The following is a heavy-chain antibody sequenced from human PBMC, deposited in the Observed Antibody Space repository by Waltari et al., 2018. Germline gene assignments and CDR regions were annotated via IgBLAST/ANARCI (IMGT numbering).Heavy chain of an antibody. J-gene: IGHJ6*02. CDR2: INQDGTEK. Sequence: EVQLVESGGGLVQPGGSLRLSCAVSGFRFGSYGMSWVRQAPGKGLEWVANINQDGTEKYYVGSVKGRFTISRDNAKNSLYLQMNSLRAEDTAVYYCARVNWGSDKKSLDVWGQGTTVTVSS. D-gene: IGHD7-27*01. CDR3: ARVNWGSDKKSLDV. V-gene: IGHV3-7*04. CDR1: GFRFGSYG.